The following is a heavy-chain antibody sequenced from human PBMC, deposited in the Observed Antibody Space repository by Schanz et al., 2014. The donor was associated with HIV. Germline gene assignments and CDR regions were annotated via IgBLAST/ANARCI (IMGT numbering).Heavy chain of an antibody. CDR1: GFTFSSYA. D-gene: IGHD1-20*01. CDR3: AKTSITLGMDV. Sequence: QVQLVESGGGVVQPGRSLRLSCAASGFTFSSYAMHWVRQAPGKGLEWVAVISYDGGNKYYADSVKGRFTISRVNSKNTLYLQMNSLRAEDTAIYYCAKTSITLGMDVWGQGTTVTVSS. CDR2: ISYDGGNK. V-gene: IGHV3-30-3*01. J-gene: IGHJ6*02.